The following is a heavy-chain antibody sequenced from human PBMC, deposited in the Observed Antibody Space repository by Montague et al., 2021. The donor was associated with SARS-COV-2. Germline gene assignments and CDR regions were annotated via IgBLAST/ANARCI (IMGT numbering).Heavy chain of an antibody. J-gene: IGHJ6*02. CDR3: ARSAFRYFDRPGMDV. CDR1: GASIRSDSFY. CDR2: IDASGTT. V-gene: IGHV4-61*02. Sequence: TLSLTCTVSGASIRSDSFYWNWIRQPAGKGLERIGRIDASGTTNYKPSLKSRVIISLDRSKNQFSLKLSSVIAADTAVYYCARSAFRYFDRPGMDVWGQGTTVTVSS. D-gene: IGHD3-9*01.